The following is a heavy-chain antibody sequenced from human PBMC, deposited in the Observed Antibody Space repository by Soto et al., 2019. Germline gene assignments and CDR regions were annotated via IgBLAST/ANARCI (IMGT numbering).Heavy chain of an antibody. J-gene: IGHJ5*02. V-gene: IGHV1-69*08. D-gene: IGHD6-6*01. CDR3: ARDYSSSSGRFDP. Sequence: QVQLVQSGAEVKKPGSSVKVSCKASGGTFSSYTISWVRQAPGQGLEWMGRIIPILGIANYAQKFQGRVTITADKSTSTAYMELSSLRSEDTAVYYCARDYSSSSGRFDPWGQGTLVTVSS. CDR2: IIPILGIA. CDR1: GGTFSSYT.